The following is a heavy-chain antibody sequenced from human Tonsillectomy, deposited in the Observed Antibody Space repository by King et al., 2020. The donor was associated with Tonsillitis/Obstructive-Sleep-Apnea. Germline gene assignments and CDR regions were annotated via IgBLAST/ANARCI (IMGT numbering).Heavy chain of an antibody. D-gene: IGHD2-15*01. CDR1: GFTFSSYW. Sequence: VQLVESGGGLVQPGGSLRLSCAASGFTFSSYWMHWVRQAPGKGLVWVSRINSDGSSTSYADSVKGRFTISRDNAKNTLYLQMNSLRAEDTAVYYCARQGGYCSGGSCYSSWFDPWGQGTLVTVSS. V-gene: IGHV3-74*01. CDR2: INSDGSST. CDR3: ARQGGYCSGGSCYSSWFDP. J-gene: IGHJ5*02.